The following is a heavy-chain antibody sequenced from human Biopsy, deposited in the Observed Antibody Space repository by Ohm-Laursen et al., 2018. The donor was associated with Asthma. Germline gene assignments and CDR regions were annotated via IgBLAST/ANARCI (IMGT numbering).Heavy chain of an antibody. Sequence: SLRLSCAASGFTFSSYAMHWVRQAPGKGLEWMAVISYDGSNKYYADSVKGRFTISRDNSKNTLCLQMNSLRAEDTAVYYCAREGIAVAHFDYWGQGTLVTVSS. CDR2: ISYDGSNK. CDR1: GFTFSSYA. V-gene: IGHV3-30-3*01. CDR3: AREGIAVAHFDY. D-gene: IGHD6-19*01. J-gene: IGHJ4*02.